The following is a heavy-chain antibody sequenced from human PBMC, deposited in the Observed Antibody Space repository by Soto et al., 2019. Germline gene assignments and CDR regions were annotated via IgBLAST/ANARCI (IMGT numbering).Heavy chain of an antibody. CDR3: ARDRVDYCSSTSCYRDYYYYGMDV. CDR2: IYYSGST. D-gene: IGHD2-2*02. J-gene: IGHJ6*02. V-gene: IGHV4-31*03. Sequence: SETLSLTCTVSGGSISSGGYYWSWIRQHPGKGLEWIGYIYYSGSTYYNPSLKSRVTISVDTSKNQFSLKLSSVTAADTAVYYCARDRVDYCSSTSCYRDYYYYGMDVWGQGTTGTVSS. CDR1: GGSISSGGYY.